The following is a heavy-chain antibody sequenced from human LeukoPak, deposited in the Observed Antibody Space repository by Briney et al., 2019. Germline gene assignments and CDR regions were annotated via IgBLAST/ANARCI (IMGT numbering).Heavy chain of an antibody. CDR2: ISGGGGST. D-gene: IGHD3-10*01. J-gene: IGHJ4*02. CDR3: AKRGVVIRVFLVGFHKEASYFDS. CDR1: GFTFTTYA. Sequence: GGSLRLSCAASGFTFTTYAMSWVRQAPGKGLEWVSAISGGGGSTYYTDSVKGRFTISGDNSKNTLYLQMNSLRAEDTAVYFCAKRGVVIRVFLVGFHKEASYFDSWGQGALVTVSS. V-gene: IGHV3-23*01.